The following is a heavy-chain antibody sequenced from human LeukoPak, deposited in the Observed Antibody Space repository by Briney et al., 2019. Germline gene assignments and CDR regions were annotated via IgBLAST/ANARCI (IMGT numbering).Heavy chain of an antibody. D-gene: IGHD5-24*01. CDR3: ARGPTSRDGYKYFDY. CDR1: GGAFSSYA. CDR2: IIPIFGTA. Sequence: SVKVSCKASGGAFSSYAISWVRQAPGQGLEWMGGIIPIFGTANYAQKFQGRVTITTDESTSTAYMELSSLRSEDTAVYYCARGPTSRDGYKYFDYWGQGTLVTVSS. J-gene: IGHJ4*02. V-gene: IGHV1-69*05.